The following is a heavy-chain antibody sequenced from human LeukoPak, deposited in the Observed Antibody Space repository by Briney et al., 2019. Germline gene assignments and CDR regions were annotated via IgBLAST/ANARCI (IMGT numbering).Heavy chain of an antibody. D-gene: IGHD2-2*01. CDR3: TRGIWSSHNKDYYFDY. Sequence: ASVKVSCKASGYTFTNYAMNWVRQAPGQRLEWMGWINAGNGNTKSSQRFQDRVTITRDTSASTAYMELNSLRSEDTAVYYCTRGIWSSHNKDYYFDYWGQGSLVTASS. CDR2: INAGNGNT. CDR1: GYTFTNYA. V-gene: IGHV1-3*01. J-gene: IGHJ4*02.